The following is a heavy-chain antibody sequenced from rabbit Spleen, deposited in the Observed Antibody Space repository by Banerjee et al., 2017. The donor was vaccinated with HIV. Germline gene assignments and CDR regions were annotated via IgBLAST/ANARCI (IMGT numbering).Heavy chain of an antibody. Sequence: QEQLEESGGGLVQPEGSLALTCKASGFSFSSSDYICWVRQAPGKGLERISCIAGSSSGFTYSATWAKGRFTISKTSSTTVTLQMTSLTAADTATYFCARDTGSSFSSYGMDLWGQGTLVTVS. D-gene: IGHD8-1*01. CDR3: ARDTGSSFSSYGMDL. J-gene: IGHJ6*01. V-gene: IGHV1S45*01. CDR1: GFSFSSSDY. CDR2: IAGSSSGFT.